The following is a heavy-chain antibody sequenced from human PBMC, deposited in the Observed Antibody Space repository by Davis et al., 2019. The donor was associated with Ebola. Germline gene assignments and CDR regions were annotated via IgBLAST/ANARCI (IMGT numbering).Heavy chain of an antibody. D-gene: IGHD4-17*01. CDR2: IGIYNLKT. V-gene: IGHV1-8*01. Sequence: ASVKVSCKASGYIFTSYGINWIRQAPGQGLEWMGWIGIYNLKTHYAQKFQGRVTTTRDTSITTAYMELSSLSSDDTAVYYCTRGIARRHYGSWFDPWGQGTPVTVSS. CDR3: TRGIARRHYGSWFDP. J-gene: IGHJ5*02. CDR1: GYIFTSYG.